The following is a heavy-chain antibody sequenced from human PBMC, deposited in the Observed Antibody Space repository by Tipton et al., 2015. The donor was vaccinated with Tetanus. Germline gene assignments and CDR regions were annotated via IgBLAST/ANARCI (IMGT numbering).Heavy chain of an antibody. J-gene: IGHJ4*02. CDR2: IDYRGNT. CDR3: ASDPALMGNFDY. CDR1: GASISSGGYF. D-gene: IGHD2-2*01. V-gene: IGHV4-31*02. Sequence: LRLSCSVSGASISSGGYFWNWVRQHPEKGLEWIGYIDYRGNTYYNPSLRRRVTFSFDTSENQFSLKLTSVTAADTAVYYCASDPALMGNFDYWGQGTLVTVSS.